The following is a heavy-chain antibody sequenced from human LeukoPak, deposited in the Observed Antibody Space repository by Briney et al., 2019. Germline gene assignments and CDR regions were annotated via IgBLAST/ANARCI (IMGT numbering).Heavy chain of an antibody. Sequence: SGTLSLTCTVSGGSISSGGYYWDWLRQPPGKGLEWIGSIYYSGSTYYNPSLKSRVTMAVDTSKNQFSLRLTSVTAADTAVYFCMREDYGDASIDYWGQGTLVTVSS. V-gene: IGHV4-39*07. CDR3: MREDYGDASIDY. D-gene: IGHD4-17*01. CDR1: GGSISSGGYY. CDR2: IYYSGST. J-gene: IGHJ4*02.